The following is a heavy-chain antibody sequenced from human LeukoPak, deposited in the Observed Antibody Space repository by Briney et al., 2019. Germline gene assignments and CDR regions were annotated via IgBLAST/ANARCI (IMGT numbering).Heavy chain of an antibody. V-gene: IGHV3-30*01. J-gene: IGHJ4*02. CDR2: ISYDGSIK. Sequence: PGGSLRLSCAASGFTFSSYAMHWVRQAPGKGLEWVAVISYDGSIKYYADSVKGRFTISRDNSKNTLYLQMNSQRAEDTAVYYCARMYNPHPVFCSGYYTSYFDYWGQGTLVTVSS. CDR3: ARMYNPHPVFCSGYYTSYFDY. D-gene: IGHD3-3*01. CDR1: GFTFSSYA.